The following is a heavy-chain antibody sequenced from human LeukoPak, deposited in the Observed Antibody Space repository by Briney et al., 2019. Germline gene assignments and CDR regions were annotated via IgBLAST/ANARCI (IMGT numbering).Heavy chain of an antibody. Sequence: SETLSLTCTVSGGSISSYYWGWVRLPPGKGLEWIGYIYYSGSTNYNPSLKSRVTISVDTSKNQFSLKVRSVTAADTAVYYCARQSQYSGYQAPDYWGQGTLVTVSS. CDR2: IYYSGST. D-gene: IGHD5-12*01. J-gene: IGHJ4*02. CDR1: GGSISSYY. CDR3: ARQSQYSGYQAPDY. V-gene: IGHV4-59*08.